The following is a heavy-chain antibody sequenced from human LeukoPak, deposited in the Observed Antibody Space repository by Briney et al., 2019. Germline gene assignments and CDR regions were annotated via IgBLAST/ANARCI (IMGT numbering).Heavy chain of an antibody. CDR1: GFTFSSYW. D-gene: IGHD6-19*01. CDR2: IKQDGSEK. CDR3: AREGSDGWYVLFDY. J-gene: IGHJ4*02. Sequence: GGSLRLSCAASGFTFSSYWMSWVRPAPGKGLEWVANIKQDGSEKYYVDSVKGRFTISRDNAKNSLYLQMNSLRAEDTAVYYCAREGSDGWYVLFDYWGQGTLVTVSS. V-gene: IGHV3-7*01.